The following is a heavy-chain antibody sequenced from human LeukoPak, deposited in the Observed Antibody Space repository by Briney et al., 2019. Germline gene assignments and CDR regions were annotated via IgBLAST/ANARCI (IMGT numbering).Heavy chain of an antibody. Sequence: GASVKVSFKASGYTFTDYYILWVRQAPGQGLEWMGWINPNSGGTNYAQKFQGRVTMTRDTPISTAYMELSRLISDDTAVYYCARDRDWGQDYWGQGTLVTVSS. D-gene: IGHD7-27*01. J-gene: IGHJ4*02. V-gene: IGHV1-2*02. CDR3: ARDRDWGQDY. CDR2: INPNSGGT. CDR1: GYTFTDYY.